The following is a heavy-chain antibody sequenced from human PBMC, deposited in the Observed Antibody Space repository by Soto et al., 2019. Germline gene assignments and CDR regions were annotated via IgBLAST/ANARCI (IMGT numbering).Heavy chain of an antibody. CDR2: IYYSGST. J-gene: IGHJ5*01. CDR1: GGAISSCGYS. D-gene: IGHD6-6*01. V-gene: IGHV4-31*03. CDR3: AREEATRIERRFDS. Sequence: SETLSLTCTVSGGAISSCGYSWTWIRQHPGKGPEWIGYIYYSGSTYFNPSLKSRLNISIDTSRNQFSLKLSSVTAADTAIYYCAREEATRIERRFDSWGQGTLVTVSS.